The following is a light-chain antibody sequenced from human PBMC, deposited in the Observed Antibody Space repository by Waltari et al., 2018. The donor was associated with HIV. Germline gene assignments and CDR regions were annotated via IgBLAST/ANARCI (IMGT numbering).Light chain of an antibody. CDR3: QQYYSFPQT. CDR2: WAS. Sequence: DIVMTQSPDSLAVSLGERATINCKSSQSVLYNSNNKNYLAWYQQKPGQPPKLYIDWASTRESGVPDLFSGSGSGTDFSLTIISLQAEDVAVYYCQQYYSFPQTFGQGTKVEIK. V-gene: IGKV4-1*01. J-gene: IGKJ1*01. CDR1: QSVLYNSNNKNY.